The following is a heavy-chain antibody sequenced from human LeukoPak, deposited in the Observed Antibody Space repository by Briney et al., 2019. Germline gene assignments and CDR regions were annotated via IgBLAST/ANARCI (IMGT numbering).Heavy chain of an antibody. D-gene: IGHD6-19*01. Sequence: GGSLRLSCAASGFTFSSYAMSWVRQAPGKGLEWVSSISSSSSYIYYADSVKGRFTISRDNAKNSLYLQMDSLRAEDTAVYYCARVGSSGWADAFDIWGQGTMVTVSS. J-gene: IGHJ3*02. CDR3: ARVGSSGWADAFDI. CDR1: GFTFSSYA. V-gene: IGHV3-21*01. CDR2: ISSSSSYI.